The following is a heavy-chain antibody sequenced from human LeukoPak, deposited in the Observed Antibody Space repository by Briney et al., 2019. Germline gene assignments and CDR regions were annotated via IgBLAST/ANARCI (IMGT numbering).Heavy chain of an antibody. CDR2: IKQDGSEK. Sequence: GGSLRLSCAASGFTFWDTWMNWVRQVPGQGLEWVANIKQDGSEKFYVASVKGRFTISRDNGKSSLYLQMNSLRAEDTALYYCATSYDMGWLIGYWGQGTLVTVSS. D-gene: IGHD3/OR15-3a*01. V-gene: IGHV3-7*03. J-gene: IGHJ4*02. CDR3: ATSYDMGWLIGY. CDR1: GFTFWDTW.